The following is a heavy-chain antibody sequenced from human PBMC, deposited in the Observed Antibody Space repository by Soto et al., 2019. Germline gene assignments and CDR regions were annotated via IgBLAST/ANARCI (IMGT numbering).Heavy chain of an antibody. V-gene: IGHV4-34*01. CDR1: GGSFSGYY. Sequence: SETLSLTCAVYGGSFSGYYWSWIRQPPGKGLEWIGEINHSGSTNYNPSLKSRVTISVDTSKNQFSLKLSSVTAADTAVYYCARGVPSMIVVVTSTWIDYWGQGTLVTVSS. CDR3: ARGVPSMIVVVTSTWIDY. CDR2: INHSGST. J-gene: IGHJ4*02. D-gene: IGHD3-22*01.